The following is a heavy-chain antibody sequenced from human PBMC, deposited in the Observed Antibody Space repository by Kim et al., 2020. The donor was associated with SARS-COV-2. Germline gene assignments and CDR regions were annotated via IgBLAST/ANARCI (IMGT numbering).Heavy chain of an antibody. D-gene: IGHD3-3*01. CDR2: INSDGSST. CDR1: GFTFSSYW. Sequence: GGSLRLSCAASGFTFSSYWMHWVRQAPGKGLVWVSRINSDGSSTSYADSVKGRFTISRDNAKNTLYLQMNSLSAGDTAVYYCARGDILEWLLSYYYYYMDVGGKGTTVPVSS. J-gene: IGHJ6*03. V-gene: IGHV3-74*01. CDR3: ARGDILEWLLSYYYYYMDV.